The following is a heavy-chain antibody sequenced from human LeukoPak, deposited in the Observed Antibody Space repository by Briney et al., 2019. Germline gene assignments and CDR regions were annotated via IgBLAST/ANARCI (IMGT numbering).Heavy chain of an antibody. V-gene: IGHV3-74*01. CDR2: INSDGSST. CDR1: GFTFSSYW. CDR3: AKEDIAGNGFPFDS. Sequence: GGSLRLSCAASGFTFSSYWMRWVRQAPGKGLVWVSRINSDGSSTSYADSVKGRFTISRDNAKNTLYLQMNSLRVEDTAIYYCAKEDIAGNGFPFDSWGQGTMVTVSS. D-gene: IGHD5-12*01. J-gene: IGHJ4*02.